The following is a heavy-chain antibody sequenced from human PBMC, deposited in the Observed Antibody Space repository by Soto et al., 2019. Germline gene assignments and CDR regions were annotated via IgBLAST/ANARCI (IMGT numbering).Heavy chain of an antibody. D-gene: IGHD6-25*01. V-gene: IGHV3-21*04. CDR3: ARAATDTTYYYYYYYMDV. CDR2: ISSSSSNT. CDR1: GFTFSSYA. Sequence: PGGSLRLSCAASGFTFSSYAMSWVRQAPGKGLEWVSSISSSSSNTYYADSVKGRFTISRDNAKNSLYLQMNSLRAEDTAVYYCARAATDTTYYYYYYYMDVWGKGTTVTVSS. J-gene: IGHJ6*03.